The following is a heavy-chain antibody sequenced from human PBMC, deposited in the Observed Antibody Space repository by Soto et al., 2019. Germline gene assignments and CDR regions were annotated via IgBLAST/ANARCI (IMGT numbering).Heavy chain of an antibody. Sequence: QLQLHMSGSGLVKPSQTLSLTCTVSGASITYGAYSXSXXXXXXGKGLEWIGYINHLETTFYNPSFESRLTLSIDRTKNQFSXNLKSXXXAXXXXXXXXXXXXXXXFDXWGQGILVTVSS. CDR2: INHLETT. CDR1: GASITYGAYS. CDR3: XXXXXXXXFDX. J-gene: IGHJ4*02. V-gene: IGHV4-30-2*01.